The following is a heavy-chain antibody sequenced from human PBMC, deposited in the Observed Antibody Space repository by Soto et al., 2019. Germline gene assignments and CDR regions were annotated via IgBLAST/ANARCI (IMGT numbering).Heavy chain of an antibody. CDR1: GFTFSSYA. V-gene: IGHV3-23*01. D-gene: IGHD3-16*01. J-gene: IGHJ4*02. Sequence: GGSLRLSCAASGFTFSSYAMSWVRQAPGKGLEWVSAISGSGGSTYYADSVKGRFTISRDNSKNTLYLQMNSLRAEDTAVYYCAKSQFGGVSGSIYFDYWGQGTLVTVSS. CDR3: AKSQFGGVSGSIYFDY. CDR2: ISGSGGST.